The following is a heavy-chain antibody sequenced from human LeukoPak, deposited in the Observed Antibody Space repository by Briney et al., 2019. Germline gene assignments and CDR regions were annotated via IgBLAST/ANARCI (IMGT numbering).Heavy chain of an antibody. CDR2: IYYSGST. CDR3: ARRGRSGLAAFDY. Sequence: SETLSLTCTVSGGSISSYYWSWIRQPPGKGLEWIGYIYYSGSTNYNPSLKSRVTISVDTSKNQFSLKLSSVTAADTAVYYCARRGRSGLAAFDYWGQGTLVTVSP. V-gene: IGHV4-59*08. J-gene: IGHJ4*02. CDR1: GGSISSYY. D-gene: IGHD3-16*01.